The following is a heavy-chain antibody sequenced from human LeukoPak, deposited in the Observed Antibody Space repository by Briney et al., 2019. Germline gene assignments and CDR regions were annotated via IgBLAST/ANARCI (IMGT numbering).Heavy chain of an antibody. CDR2: ISYDGSNK. J-gene: IGHJ4*02. CDR3: ARDSGSQYYFDY. D-gene: IGHD1-26*01. Sequence: PGRSLRLSCAASGFTFSSYAMHWVRQAPGKGLEWVAVISYDGSNKYYADSVKGRFTISRDNSKNTLYLQMNSLRAEDTAVYYCARDSGSQYYFDYWGQGTLVTVSS. CDR1: GFTFSSYA. V-gene: IGHV3-30-3*01.